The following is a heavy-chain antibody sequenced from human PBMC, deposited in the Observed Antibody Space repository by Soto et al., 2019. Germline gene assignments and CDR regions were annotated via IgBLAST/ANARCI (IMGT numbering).Heavy chain of an antibody. Sequence: GGSLRLSCAASGFTFSSYSMNWVRQAPGKGLEWVSSISSSTSYIYYADSVKGRFTISRDNAKNSLYLQMNSLRAEDTAVYHCARDRGSSWYSYYYYYMDVWGKGTTVTVSS. V-gene: IGHV3-21*01. J-gene: IGHJ6*03. CDR2: ISSSTSYI. CDR1: GFTFSSYS. D-gene: IGHD6-13*01. CDR3: ARDRGSSWYSYYYYYMDV.